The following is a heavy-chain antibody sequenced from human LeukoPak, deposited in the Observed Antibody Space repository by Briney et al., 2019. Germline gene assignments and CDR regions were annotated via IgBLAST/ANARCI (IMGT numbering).Heavy chain of an antibody. CDR2: ITSTSNYI. D-gene: IGHD4-17*01. CDR1: GFNFNGYT. V-gene: IGHV3-21*01. J-gene: IGHJ4*02. CDR3: ARDSHYDYGDYIFDY. Sequence: GGSLRLSCAASGFNFNGYTMSWVRRAPGKGLEWVSSITSTSNYIYYADSLRGRFTISRDNAKNSLYLRMNSLRAEDTAVYYCARDSHYDYGDYIFDYWGQGTLVTVSS.